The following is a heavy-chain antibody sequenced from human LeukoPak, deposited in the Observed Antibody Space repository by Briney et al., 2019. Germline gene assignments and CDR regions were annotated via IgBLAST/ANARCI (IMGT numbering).Heavy chain of an antibody. Sequence: SQTLSLTCAISGDSVSSNSAAWNWIRQSPSRGLEWLGRTYYRSNWYNDYALSVKSRITISADTSENQFSLQLNSVTPEDTAVYYCARGSVAAHYYYYYMDVWGKGTTVTVSS. CDR3: ARGSVAAHYYYYYMDV. D-gene: IGHD6-19*01. CDR1: GDSVSSNSAA. CDR2: TYYRSNWYN. V-gene: IGHV6-1*01. J-gene: IGHJ6*03.